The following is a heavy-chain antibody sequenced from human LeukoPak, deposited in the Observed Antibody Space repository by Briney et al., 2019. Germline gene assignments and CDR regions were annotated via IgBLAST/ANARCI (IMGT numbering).Heavy chain of an antibody. D-gene: IGHD3-10*01. CDR1: GFSFSNSW. CDR3: ATSRGNWFDP. J-gene: IGHJ5*02. CDR2: INPDGRST. V-gene: IGHV3-74*01. Sequence: PGGSLRLSCAATGFSFSNSWIHWVRQAPGKGLVWVSRINPDGRSTTYADSVRGRFTISRDNAKNTLYLQMNSLRAEDTAVYYCATSRGNWFDPWGQGTLVTVSS.